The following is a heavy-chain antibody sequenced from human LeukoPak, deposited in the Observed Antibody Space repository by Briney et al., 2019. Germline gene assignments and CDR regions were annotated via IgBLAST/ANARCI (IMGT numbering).Heavy chain of an antibody. CDR3: ARDDPIVVVPAALDY. CDR2: INPNSGGT. Sequence: GASVKVSCKASGYTFTGYYMHWARQAPGQGLEWMGWINPNSGGTNYAQKFQGRVTMTRDTSISTAYMELSRLRSDDTAVYYCARDDPIVVVPAALDYWGQGTLVTVSS. CDR1: GYTFTGYY. V-gene: IGHV1-2*02. J-gene: IGHJ4*02. D-gene: IGHD2-2*01.